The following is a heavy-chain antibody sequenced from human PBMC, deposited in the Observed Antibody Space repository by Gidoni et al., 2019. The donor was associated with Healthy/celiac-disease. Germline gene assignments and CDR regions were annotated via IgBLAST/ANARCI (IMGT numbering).Heavy chain of an antibody. CDR3: ARDLNSGSYFSTGDY. D-gene: IGHD1-26*01. J-gene: IGHJ4*02. CDR1: GYTFTSYY. V-gene: IGHV1-46*01. CDR2: INPSGGST. Sequence: QVQLVQSGAEVKKPGASVKVSCKASGYTFTSYYMHWVRQAPGQGLEWMGIINPSGGSTSYAQKFQGRVTMTRDTSTSTVYMELSSLRSEDTAVYYCARDLNSGSYFSTGDYWGQGTLVTVSS.